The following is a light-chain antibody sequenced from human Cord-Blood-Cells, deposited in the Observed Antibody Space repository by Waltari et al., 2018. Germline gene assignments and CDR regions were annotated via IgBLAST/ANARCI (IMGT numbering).Light chain of an antibody. V-gene: IGLV2-11*01. CDR1: SSDVRGYNY. CDR2: DVS. Sequence: QSALTQPRSVSGSPGQSVTIPCPGTSSDVRGYNYVSWYQQHPGKAPKLMIYDVSNRPSGVPDRFSGSKSGNTASLTISGLQAEDEADYYCCSYAGSYTFVFGTGTKVTVL. CDR3: CSYAGSYTFV. J-gene: IGLJ1*01.